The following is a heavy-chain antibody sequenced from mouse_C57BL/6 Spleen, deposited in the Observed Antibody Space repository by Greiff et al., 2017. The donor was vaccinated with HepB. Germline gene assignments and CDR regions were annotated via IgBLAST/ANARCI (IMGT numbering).Heavy chain of an antibody. D-gene: IGHD2-3*01. V-gene: IGHV5-17*01. Sequence: EVKVVESGGGLVKPGGSLKLSCAASGFTFSDYGMHWVRQAPEKGLEWVAYISSGSSTIYYADTVKGRFTISRDNAKNTLFLQMTSLRSEDTAMYYCAKKGGDGYYPDYAMDYWGQGTSVTVSS. CDR3: AKKGGDGYYPDYAMDY. J-gene: IGHJ4*01. CDR2: ISSGSSTI. CDR1: GFTFSDYG.